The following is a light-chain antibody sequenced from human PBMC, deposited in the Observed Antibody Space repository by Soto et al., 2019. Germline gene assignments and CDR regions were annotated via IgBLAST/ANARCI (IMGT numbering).Light chain of an antibody. CDR1: PSVGIY. J-gene: IGKJ5*01. CDR2: DAS. V-gene: IGKV3-11*01. Sequence: EIVLTQSPATLSLSPGERATLSCRASPSVGIYLGWYQQRPGQAPRLLIYDASKRAAGIPARFSGSGSGTDFTLTINSLEPEDFAVYYCQHRSTWPRAFGQGTRLEIK. CDR3: QHRSTWPRA.